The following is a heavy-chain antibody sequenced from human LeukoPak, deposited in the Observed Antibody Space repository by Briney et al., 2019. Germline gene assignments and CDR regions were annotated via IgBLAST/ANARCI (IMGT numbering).Heavy chain of an antibody. J-gene: IGHJ4*02. CDR2: ISSSGGTI. Sequence: GGSLRLSCAASGFTFSDYYMSWIRQAPGKGLGWVSYISSSGGTIYYADSVKGRFTISRDNAKNSLYLQMNSLRAEDTAVYYCARAPLGVIYFDYWGQGTLVTVSS. CDR1: GFTFSDYY. CDR3: ARAPLGVIYFDY. D-gene: IGHD3-10*01. V-gene: IGHV3-11*04.